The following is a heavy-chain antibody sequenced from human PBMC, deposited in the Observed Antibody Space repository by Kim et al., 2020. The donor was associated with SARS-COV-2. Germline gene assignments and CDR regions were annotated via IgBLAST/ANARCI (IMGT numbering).Heavy chain of an antibody. CDR1: GFTFSSYE. CDR2: ISSSGSTI. V-gene: IGHV3-48*03. D-gene: IGHD2-21*01. Sequence: GGSLRHSCAASGFTFSSYEMNWVRQAPGKGLEWVSYISSSGSTIYYADSVKGRFTISRDNAKNSLYLQMNSLRAEDTAVYYCARKPAYCGGDCYSDYFDYWGQGTLVTVSS. J-gene: IGHJ4*02. CDR3: ARKPAYCGGDCYSDYFDY.